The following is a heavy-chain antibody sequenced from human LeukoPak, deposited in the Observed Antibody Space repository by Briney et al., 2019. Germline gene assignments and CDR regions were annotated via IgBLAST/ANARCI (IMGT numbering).Heavy chain of an antibody. Sequence: SETLSLTCTVSGGSISSYYWSWIRQPPGKGLEWIGYIYYSGSTNYNPSLKSRVTISVDTSKNQFSLKLSSVTAADTAVYYCARFAYSGYDRNWFDPWGQGTLVTVSS. CDR2: IYYSGST. V-gene: IGHV4-59*01. J-gene: IGHJ5*02. D-gene: IGHD5-12*01. CDR1: GGSISSYY. CDR3: ARFAYSGYDRNWFDP.